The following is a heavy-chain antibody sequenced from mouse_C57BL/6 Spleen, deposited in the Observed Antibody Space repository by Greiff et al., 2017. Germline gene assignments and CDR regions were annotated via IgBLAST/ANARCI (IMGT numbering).Heavy chain of an antibody. D-gene: IGHD1-1*01. Sequence: VQLQQPGAELVKPGASVKVSCTASGYTFTSYWMHWVKQRPGQGLEWIGRIHPSDSDTYYNQHFKGQATLTVDKSSSTAYMQLSSLTSEDSALYYCAIDYCGSSGAMDYWGQGTSVTVSA. CDR2: IHPSDSDT. V-gene: IGHV1-74*01. CDR3: AIDYCGSSGAMDY. J-gene: IGHJ4*01. CDR1: GYTFTSYW.